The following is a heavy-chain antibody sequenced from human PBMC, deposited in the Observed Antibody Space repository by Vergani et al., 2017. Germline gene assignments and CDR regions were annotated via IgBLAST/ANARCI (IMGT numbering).Heavy chain of an antibody. CDR2: ISGSGGST. V-gene: IGHV3-23*04. CDR3: AKDLHMVRGVSD. D-gene: IGHD3-10*01. J-gene: IGHJ4*02. CDR1: GFTFRSYA. Sequence: EVQLVESGGGLIQAGGSLRLSCAASGFTFRSYAMSWVRQAPGKGLEWVSGISGSGGSTYYADSVKGRFTISRDNSKNTLYLQMNSLRAEDTAVYYCAKDLHMVRGVSDWGQGTLVTVSS.